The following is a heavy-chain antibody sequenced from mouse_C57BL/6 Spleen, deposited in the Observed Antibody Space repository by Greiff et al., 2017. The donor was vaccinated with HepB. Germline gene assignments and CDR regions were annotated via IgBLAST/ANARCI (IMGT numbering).Heavy chain of an antibody. CDR1: GFTFSSYA. J-gene: IGHJ3*01. Sequence: DVKLVESGGGLVKPGGSLKLSCAASGFTFSSYAMSWVRQTPEKRLEWVATISDGGSYTYYPDNVKGRFTISRDNAKNNLYLQMSHLKSEDTAMYYCARPPLDSSGPAWFAYWGQGTLVTVSA. CDR2: ISDGGSYT. D-gene: IGHD3-2*02. CDR3: ARPPLDSSGPAWFAY. V-gene: IGHV5-4*03.